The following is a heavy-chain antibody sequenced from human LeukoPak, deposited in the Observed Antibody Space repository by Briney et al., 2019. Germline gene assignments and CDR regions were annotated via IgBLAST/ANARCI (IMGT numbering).Heavy chain of an antibody. Sequence: GGSLRLSCTASGFTFSRYWMTWVRQAPGKGLEWVANIKEDGSAKYYVDSMKGRFTISRDNAKNSLYLQINSLRAEDTAVYYCAKEKAERRVFDYWGQGTLVTVSS. D-gene: IGHD1-1*01. CDR2: IKEDGSAK. CDR3: AKEKAERRVFDY. V-gene: IGHV3-7*05. CDR1: GFTFSRYW. J-gene: IGHJ4*02.